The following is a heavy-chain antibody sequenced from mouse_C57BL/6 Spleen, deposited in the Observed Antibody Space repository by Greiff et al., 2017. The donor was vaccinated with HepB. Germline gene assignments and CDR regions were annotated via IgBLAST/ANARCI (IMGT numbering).Heavy chain of an antibody. D-gene: IGHD1-1*01. Sequence: VQLQQPGAELVRPGSSVKLSCKASGYTFTSYWMHWVKQRPIQGLEWIGNIDPSDSETHYNQKFKDKATLTVDKSSSTAYMPLSSLTSEDSAVYYCARATTVYFDYWGQGTTLTVSS. V-gene: IGHV1-52*01. CDR1: GYTFTSYW. J-gene: IGHJ2*01. CDR3: ARATTVYFDY. CDR2: IDPSDSET.